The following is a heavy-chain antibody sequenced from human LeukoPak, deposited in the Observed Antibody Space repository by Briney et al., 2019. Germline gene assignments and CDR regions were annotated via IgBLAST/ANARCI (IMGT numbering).Heavy chain of an antibody. CDR1: GFTFSSYT. Sequence: GGSLRLSCEGSGFTFSSYTMIWVRQAPGKGLEWLTSISSTSSYIYYADSVKGRFTISRDNAKNSLYLQMNSLRAEDTAVYYCAKEYYYGSGSYYWPFDYWGQGTLVTVSS. J-gene: IGHJ4*02. V-gene: IGHV3-21*04. D-gene: IGHD3-10*01. CDR2: ISSTSSYI. CDR3: AKEYYYGSGSYYWPFDY.